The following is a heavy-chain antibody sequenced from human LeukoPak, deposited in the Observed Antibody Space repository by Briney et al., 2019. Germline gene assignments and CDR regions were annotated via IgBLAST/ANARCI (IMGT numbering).Heavy chain of an antibody. CDR1: GFTFSGYW. V-gene: IGHV3-74*01. CDR2: INSDGSST. Sequence: GGSLRLSCAASGFTFSGYWMHWVRQAPGKGLVWVSRINSDGSSTSYADSVKGRFTISRDNAKNTLYLQMNSLRAEDTAAYYCARVGSYGSPSDYWGQGTLVTVSS. CDR3: ARVGSYGSPSDY. J-gene: IGHJ4*02. D-gene: IGHD3-16*01.